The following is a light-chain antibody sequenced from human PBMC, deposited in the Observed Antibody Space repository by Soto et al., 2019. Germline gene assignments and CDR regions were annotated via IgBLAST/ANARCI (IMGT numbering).Light chain of an antibody. CDR2: GAS. Sequence: EIVMTQSPATLSVSPGERATLSCRASQSVSSNLAWYQQKPGQAPRLLIYGASTRATGIPARFSGSGSGTEFTLTISSLQSEDFAIYYCLQANRVPLSFGQGTRLEIK. CDR1: QSVSSN. V-gene: IGKV3-15*01. J-gene: IGKJ5*01. CDR3: LQANRVPLS.